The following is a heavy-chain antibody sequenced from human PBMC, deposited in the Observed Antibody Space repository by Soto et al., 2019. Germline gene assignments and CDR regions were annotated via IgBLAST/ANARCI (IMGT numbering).Heavy chain of an antibody. V-gene: IGHV3-49*03. CDR2: IRIKAYGGTT. J-gene: IGHJ6*02. CDR1: GFPFGDYA. CDR3: TRDKRYCSSTSCYRNYYYYGMDV. D-gene: IGHD2-2*02. Sequence: PGGSLRRSCTASGFPFGDYAMSWFRQAPGKGLEWVGFIRIKAYGGTTEYAASVKGRFTISRDDSNSIAYLQMNSLKTEDTAVYYCTRDKRYCSSTSCYRNYYYYGMDVWGQGTTVTVSS.